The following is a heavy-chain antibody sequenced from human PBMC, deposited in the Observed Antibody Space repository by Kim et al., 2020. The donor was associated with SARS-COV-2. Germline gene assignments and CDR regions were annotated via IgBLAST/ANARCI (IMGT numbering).Heavy chain of an antibody. V-gene: IGHV3-23*01. CDR1: GFTFSSYA. CDR3: VISNYEYSGYDWGDY. CDR2: ISGSGGGT. D-gene: IGHD5-12*01. J-gene: IGHJ4*02. Sequence: GGSLRLSCAASGFTFSSYAMSWVRQGPGKGLEWVSTISGSGGGTSYADSVKGRFTISRDNSKNTLYLQMNSLRAEDTAIYYCVISNYEYSGYDWGDYWGQGTLVTVSS.